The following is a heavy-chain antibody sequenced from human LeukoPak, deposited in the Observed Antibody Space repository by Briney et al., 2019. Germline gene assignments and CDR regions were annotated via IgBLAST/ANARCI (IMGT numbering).Heavy chain of an antibody. Sequence: GGSLRLSCAASGFTFSSYSMNWVRQAPGKGLEWVSYISSSSSTIYYADSVKGRFTISRDNAKNSLYLQMNSLRAEDTAVYYCARDRTVIGYYYYGMDVWGQGTTVTVSS. CDR3: ARDRTVIGYYYYGMDV. V-gene: IGHV3-48*01. J-gene: IGHJ6*02. D-gene: IGHD2/OR15-2a*01. CDR1: GFTFSSYS. CDR2: ISSSSSTI.